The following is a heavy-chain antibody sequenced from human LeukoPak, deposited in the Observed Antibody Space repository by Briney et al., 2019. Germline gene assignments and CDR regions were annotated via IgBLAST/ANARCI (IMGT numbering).Heavy chain of an antibody. CDR2: INPNSGGT. J-gene: IGHJ6*02. CDR1: GYTFTSYG. V-gene: IGHV1-2*02. Sequence: ASVKVSCKASGYTFTSYGISWVRQAPGQGLEWMGWINPNSGGTNYAQKFQGRVTMTRDTSISTAYMELSSLRSDDTAVYYCARVKSPSYYYYGLDVWGQGTTVTVSS. CDR3: ARVKSPSYYYYGLDV.